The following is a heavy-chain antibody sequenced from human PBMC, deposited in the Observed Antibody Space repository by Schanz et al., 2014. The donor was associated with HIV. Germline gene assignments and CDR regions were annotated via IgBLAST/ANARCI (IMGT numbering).Heavy chain of an antibody. Sequence: QVRLVQSGGEVKKPGSSVKVSCKASGGTFSSYGITWGRQAPGQGLEWMGWMNPNSGVTEDAQKLQGRVTMTTDTSTSTAYMDLRSLRSDDTAVYYCARGAAEMATMTPWRYWGQGTLVTVSS. CDR3: ARGAAEMATMTPWRY. CDR1: GGTFSSYG. V-gene: IGHV1-18*01. CDR2: MNPNSGVT. J-gene: IGHJ4*02. D-gene: IGHD5-12*01.